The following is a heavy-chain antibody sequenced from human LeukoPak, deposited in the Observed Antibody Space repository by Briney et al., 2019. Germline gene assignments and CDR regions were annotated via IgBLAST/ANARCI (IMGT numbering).Heavy chain of an antibody. V-gene: IGHV4-34*01. CDR2: IYHSGDT. CDR3: ARLTGYYHY. Sequence: SETLSLTCTVYGGSFSGYYWNWIRQPPGKGLEWIGYIYHSGDTYYNPSLKSRVTISVDTSKNQFSLKLSSVTAADTAVYYCARLTGYYHYWGRGTLVTVSS. J-gene: IGHJ4*02. D-gene: IGHD3-9*01. CDR1: GGSFSGYY.